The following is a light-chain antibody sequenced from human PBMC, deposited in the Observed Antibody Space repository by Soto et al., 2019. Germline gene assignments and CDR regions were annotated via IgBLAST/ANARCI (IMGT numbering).Light chain of an antibody. CDR1: QSVSNNY. Sequence: PGERATLFCRASQSVSNNYLAWYQQKPGQAPRLLIYGASSRATGIPDRFSGSGSGTDFSLTISRLEPEDSAVYYCQQHGTSPPSWTFGQGTKVEIE. J-gene: IGKJ1*01. CDR3: QQHGTSPPSWT. CDR2: GAS. V-gene: IGKV3-20*01.